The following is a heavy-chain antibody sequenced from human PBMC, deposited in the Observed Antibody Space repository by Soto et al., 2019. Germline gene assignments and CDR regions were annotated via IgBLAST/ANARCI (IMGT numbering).Heavy chain of an antibody. Sequence: PGGSLRLSCAASGFTFSSYSMNWVRQAPGKGLEWVSSISSSSSYIYYADSVKGRFTISRDNAKNSLYLQMNSLRAEDTAVYYCARVDDILTGYYDYWGQGTLVTVSS. CDR1: GFTFSSYS. CDR2: ISSSSSYI. J-gene: IGHJ4*02. CDR3: ARVDDILTGYYDY. D-gene: IGHD3-9*01. V-gene: IGHV3-21*01.